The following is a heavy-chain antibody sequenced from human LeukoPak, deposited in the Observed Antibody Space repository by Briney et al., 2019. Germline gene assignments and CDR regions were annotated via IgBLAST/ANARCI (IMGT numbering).Heavy chain of an antibody. V-gene: IGHV3-7*01. CDR2: IKQDGSHK. CDR1: GLTLRNYW. D-gene: IGHD6-19*01. Sequence: GGSLRLSCAASGLTLRNYWMSWVRQAPGKGLEWVANIKQDGSHKNYVDSVKGRFTISRDNAKNSMYLQMNSLRAEDTAVYYCARETPDSSGWDWGQGTLVTVSS. CDR3: ARETPDSSGWD. J-gene: IGHJ4*02.